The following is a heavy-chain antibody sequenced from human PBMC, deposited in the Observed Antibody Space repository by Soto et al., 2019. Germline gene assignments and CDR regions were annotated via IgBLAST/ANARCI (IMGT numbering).Heavy chain of an antibody. V-gene: IGHV1-18*04. Sequence: ASVKVSCKASGYTFTSYGISWVRQAPGQGLEWMGWISAYNGNTNYAQKLQGRVTMTTDASTSTAYMELRSLRSDDTAVYYCARRVAADGTSWFDPWGQGTLVTVSS. CDR3: ARRVAADGTSWFDP. D-gene: IGHD6-13*01. CDR1: GYTFTSYG. CDR2: ISAYNGNT. J-gene: IGHJ5*02.